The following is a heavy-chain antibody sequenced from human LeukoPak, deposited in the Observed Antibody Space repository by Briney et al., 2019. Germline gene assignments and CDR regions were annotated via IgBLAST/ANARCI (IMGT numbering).Heavy chain of an antibody. V-gene: IGHV4-39*07. J-gene: IGHJ4*02. D-gene: IGHD2-2*01. Sequence: PSESLSLTCTVSGGSITNTGAYWVWIRQSPGKGLEWIGSIYYSGSAYYTPSLRSRVTISVATSKSLFSLTLSSVTAADTAVYYCARDTGPSGTAFGYWGQGILVTVSS. CDR3: ARDTGPSGTAFGY. CDR1: GGSITNTGAY. CDR2: IYYSGSA.